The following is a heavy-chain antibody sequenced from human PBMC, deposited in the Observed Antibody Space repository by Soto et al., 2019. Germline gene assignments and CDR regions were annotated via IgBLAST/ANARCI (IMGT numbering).Heavy chain of an antibody. D-gene: IGHD4-4*01. CDR2: ISGQGGTT. Sequence: EVILLESGGHLVAPGASLRLSCVASGFSFSSSALTWVRQAPGKGLEWVADISGQGGTTYYAHSVKGRFIISRDNSKNTLSLQMTSLRVEDTAVYYCAKENDYSIIESNWFDAWGPGTLVTVSS. V-gene: IGHV3-23*01. J-gene: IGHJ5*02. CDR3: AKENDYSIIESNWFDA. CDR1: GFSFSSSA.